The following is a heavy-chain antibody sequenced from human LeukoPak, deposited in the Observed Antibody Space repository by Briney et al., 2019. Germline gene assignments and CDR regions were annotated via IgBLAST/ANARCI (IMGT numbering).Heavy chain of an antibody. CDR2: IWYDGSNK. Sequence: GSLRLSCAASGFTFSSYGMHWVRQAPGKGLEWVAVIWYDGSNKYYADSVKGRFTISRDNSKNTLYLQMNSLRAEDTAVYYCAKNRGTTVTTTCFDYWGQGTLVTVSS. CDR1: GFTFSSYG. J-gene: IGHJ4*02. CDR3: AKNRGTTVTTTCFDY. D-gene: IGHD4-11*01. V-gene: IGHV3-33*03.